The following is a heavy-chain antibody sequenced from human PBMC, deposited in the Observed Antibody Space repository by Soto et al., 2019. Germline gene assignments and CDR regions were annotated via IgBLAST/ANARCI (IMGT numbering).Heavy chain of an antibody. Sequence: ASVKVSCKASGYTFTSYAMHWVRQAPGQRLEWMGWINAGNGNTKYSQKFQGRVTITRDTSASTAYMELSSLRSEDTAVSYCARVLMTGYYSDYWGQGTLVTVSS. D-gene: IGHD3-9*01. CDR3: ARVLMTGYYSDY. CDR2: INAGNGNT. CDR1: GYTFTSYA. J-gene: IGHJ4*02. V-gene: IGHV1-3*01.